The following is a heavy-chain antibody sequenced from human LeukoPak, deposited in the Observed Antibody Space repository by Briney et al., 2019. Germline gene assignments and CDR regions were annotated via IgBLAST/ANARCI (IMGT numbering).Heavy chain of an antibody. J-gene: IGHJ4*02. CDR3: ARGWLAETTVVTPYNY. V-gene: IGHV1-69*13. CDR1: GGTSSSTT. D-gene: IGHD2-21*02. CDR2: ITPIFRTP. Sequence: SVTVSCKASGGTSSSTTINWVRQVPGQGLEWMGGITPIFRTPNYAQKFQGRVTITAVESMSTAYMELSSLRSEDTAVYYCARGWLAETTVVTPYNYWGQGTLVTVSS.